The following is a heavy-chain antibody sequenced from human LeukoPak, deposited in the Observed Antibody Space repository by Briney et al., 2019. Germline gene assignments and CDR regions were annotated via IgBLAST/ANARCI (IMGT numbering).Heavy chain of an antibody. CDR2: ISWNSGSI. V-gene: IGHV3-9*01. CDR1: GFTFDDYA. J-gene: IGHJ4*02. Sequence: PGGSLRLSCAASGFTFDDYAMHWVRQAPGKGLEWVPGISWNSGSIGYADSVKGRFTISRDNAKNSLYLQMNSLRAEDTALYYCAKSYGSGSYYTLDYWGQGTLVTVSS. D-gene: IGHD3-10*01. CDR3: AKSYGSGSYYTLDY.